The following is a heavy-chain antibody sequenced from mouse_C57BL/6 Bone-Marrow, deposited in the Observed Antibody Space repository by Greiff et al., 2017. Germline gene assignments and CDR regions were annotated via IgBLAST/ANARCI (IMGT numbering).Heavy chain of an antibody. V-gene: IGHV5-9-1*02. J-gene: IGHJ1*03. CDR3: TRDLGYNWYFDV. D-gene: IGHD2-2*01. CDR2: ISSGGDYI. Sequence: EVKLVESGEGLVKPGGSLKLSCAASGFTFSSYAMSWVCQTPEKRLEWVAYISSGGDYIYYADTVKGRFTISRDNARNTLYLQMSSLKSEDTAMYYCTRDLGYNWYFDVWGTGTTVTVSS. CDR1: GFTFSSYA.